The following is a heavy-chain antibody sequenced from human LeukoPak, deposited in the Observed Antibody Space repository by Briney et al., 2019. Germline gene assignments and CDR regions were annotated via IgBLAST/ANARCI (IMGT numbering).Heavy chain of an antibody. Sequence: SETLSLTCAVYGGSLSYYYWSWIRQPAGKGLEWIGRIYASGSTNYNPSLKSRVTMSVDTSKNQFSLKLSSVTAADTAVYYCARNVAVAAFDYWGQGTLVTVSS. V-gene: IGHV4-59*10. J-gene: IGHJ4*02. CDR1: GGSLSYYY. CDR3: ARNVAVAAFDY. CDR2: IYASGST. D-gene: IGHD6-19*01.